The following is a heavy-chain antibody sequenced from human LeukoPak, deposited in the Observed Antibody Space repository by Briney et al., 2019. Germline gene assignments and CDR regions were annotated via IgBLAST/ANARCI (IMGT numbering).Heavy chain of an antibody. CDR1: GFTFSSYS. J-gene: IGHJ1*01. V-gene: IGHV3-48*04. D-gene: IGHD3-22*01. Sequence: GGSLRLSCAASGFTFSSYSMNWVRQAPGKGLEWVSYISSSSSTIYYADSVKGRFTISRDNAKNTVSLQMNSLRAEDTGVYYCARAPSEIGGYYPEYFRHWGQGTLVTVSP. CDR3: ARAPSEIGGYYPEYFRH. CDR2: ISSSSSTI.